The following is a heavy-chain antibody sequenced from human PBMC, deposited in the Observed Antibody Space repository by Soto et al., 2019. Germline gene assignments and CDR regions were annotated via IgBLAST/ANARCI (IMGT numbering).Heavy chain of an antibody. V-gene: IGHV3-23*01. J-gene: IGHJ6*02. CDR1: GFTFRNYA. CDR2: ITGNGGST. D-gene: IGHD2-21*02. CDR3: AGQVTAIPRRIYGMDV. Sequence: PGGSLRLSCAASGFTFRNYAMGWVRQAPGKGLQWVSIITGNGGSTLYADSVKGRFTISRDNAKNSLYLQMNSLRAEDTAVYYCAGQVTAIPRRIYGMDVWGQGTTVTVSS.